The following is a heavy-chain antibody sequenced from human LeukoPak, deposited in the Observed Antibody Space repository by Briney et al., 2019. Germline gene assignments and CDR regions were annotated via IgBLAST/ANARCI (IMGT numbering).Heavy chain of an antibody. CDR3: ARNFGGGDSSGPYY. J-gene: IGHJ4*02. Sequence: PGGSLRLSCAASGLTFNDYGMSWVRQAPGKGLEWVSGINWNGGRTGYADSMKGRFIISRDNAKNSLYLQVNSLRAEDTALYYCARNFGGGDSSGPYYWGQGTLVTVSS. V-gene: IGHV3-20*04. D-gene: IGHD3-22*01. CDR2: INWNGGRT. CDR1: GLTFNDYG.